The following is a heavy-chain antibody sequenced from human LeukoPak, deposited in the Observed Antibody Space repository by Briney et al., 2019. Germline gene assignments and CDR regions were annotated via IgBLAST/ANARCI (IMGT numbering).Heavy chain of an antibody. CDR1: GGSISSGGYY. Sequence: TSETLSLTCTVSGGSISSGGYYWSWILQHPGKGLEWIGYIYYSGSTYYNPSLESRVTISVDTSKNQFSLKLSSVTAADTAVYYCARDHHRIVGATVRSSDAFDIWGQGTMVTVSS. CDR2: IYYSGST. D-gene: IGHD1-26*01. V-gene: IGHV4-31*03. CDR3: ARDHHRIVGATVRSSDAFDI. J-gene: IGHJ3*02.